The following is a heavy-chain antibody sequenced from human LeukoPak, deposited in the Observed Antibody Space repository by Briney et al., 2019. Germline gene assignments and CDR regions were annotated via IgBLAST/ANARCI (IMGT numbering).Heavy chain of an antibody. V-gene: IGHV4-59*12. CDR3: ARGFSGDSSGYWGYFDY. CDR2: AYHTGHT. J-gene: IGHJ4*02. Sequence: SETLSLTCTVSGGSMINYYWSWIRLTPGKGLEWIAYAYHTGHTHYNPSLKSRATISLDTSKNQVSLKVSSVTAADTAVYYCARGFSGDSSGYWGYFDYWGQGTLVTVSS. CDR1: GGSMINYY. D-gene: IGHD3-22*01.